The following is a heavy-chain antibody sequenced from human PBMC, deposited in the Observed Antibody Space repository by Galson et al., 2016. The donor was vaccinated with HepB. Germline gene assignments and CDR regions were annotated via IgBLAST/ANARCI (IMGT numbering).Heavy chain of an antibody. J-gene: IGHJ4*02. V-gene: IGHV3-33*01. Sequence: SLRLSCAASGFAFSTYGMHWVRQAPGKGLEWVAVIWFDGGHKYVADSVKGRFTVSRDNSKNALYLHMKSLRAEDTAVYYCARSGGYSRSWYGNYFDSWGQGTLVTVPS. D-gene: IGHD6-13*01. CDR1: GFAFSTYG. CDR2: IWFDGGHK. CDR3: ARSGGYSRSWYGNYFDS.